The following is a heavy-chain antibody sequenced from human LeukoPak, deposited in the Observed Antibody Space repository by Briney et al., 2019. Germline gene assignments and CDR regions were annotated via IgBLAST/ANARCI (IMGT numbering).Heavy chain of an antibody. CDR2: IYYSGST. J-gene: IGHJ4*02. D-gene: IGHD4-17*01. CDR3: ARCYDCGDYETFDY. V-gene: IGHV4-30-4*01. CDR1: GGSLSSGDYY. Sequence: SETLSLTCTVSGGSLSSGDYYWTWIRQPPGQGLEWIGYIYYSGSTYYNPSLKSRVTISLDTSKNQFSLKLSSVTAADTAVYYCARCYDCGDYETFDYWGQGTLVTVSS.